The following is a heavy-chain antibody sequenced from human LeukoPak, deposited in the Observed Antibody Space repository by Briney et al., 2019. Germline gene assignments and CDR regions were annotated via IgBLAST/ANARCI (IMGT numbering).Heavy chain of an antibody. CDR3: ALIAESGLGFDY. V-gene: IGHV3-21*01. CDR1: GFTFSSYS. D-gene: IGHD3-3*01. CDR2: ISSSSSYI. J-gene: IGHJ4*02. Sequence: PGGSLRLSCAASGFTFSSYSMNWVRQAPGKGLEWVSSISSSSSYIYYADSVKGRFTISRDNAKNSLYLQMNSLRAEDTAVYYCALIAESGLGFDYWGQGTLVTVSS.